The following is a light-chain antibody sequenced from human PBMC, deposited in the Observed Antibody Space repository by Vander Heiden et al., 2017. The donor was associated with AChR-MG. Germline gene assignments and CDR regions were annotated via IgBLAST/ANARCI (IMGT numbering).Light chain of an antibody. Sequence: DIQMTQSPSTLSASVGDRVTITCRASQSISSWLAWYQQKPGRAPNLLIYKASSLESGVPSRFSGSGSGTEFTLTISSLQPDDFATYYCQQDYAYPYTFGQGTKLEI. J-gene: IGKJ2*01. CDR2: KAS. CDR1: QSISSW. CDR3: QQDYAYPYT. V-gene: IGKV1-5*03.